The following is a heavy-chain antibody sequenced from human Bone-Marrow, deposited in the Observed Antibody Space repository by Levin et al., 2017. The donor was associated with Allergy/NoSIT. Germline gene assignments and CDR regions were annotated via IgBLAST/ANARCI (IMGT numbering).Heavy chain of an antibody. J-gene: IGHJ6*02. V-gene: IGHV4-34*01. Sequence: MSSETLSLTCAVYGGSFSGYYWSWIRQPPGKGLEWIGEINQSGSTKYNPSLKSRVTISIDTSRHQFSLKLSSVTAADTAVYYCARGWIGRYLDWLPPKTHYDMDVWGQGTTVTVSS. CDR3: ARGWIGRYLDWLPPKTHYDMDV. D-gene: IGHD3-9*01. CDR2: INQSGST. CDR1: GGSFSGYY.